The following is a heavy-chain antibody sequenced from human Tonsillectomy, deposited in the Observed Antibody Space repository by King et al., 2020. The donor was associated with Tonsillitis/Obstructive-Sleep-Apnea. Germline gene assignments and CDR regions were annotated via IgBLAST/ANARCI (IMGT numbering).Heavy chain of an antibody. Sequence: QLQESGPGLLKPSETLSLTCTVSSGSVSSRSSYWGWIRQPPGKGLECIGSVYYSGSTYYNPPLRGRVTISVDTSKNQFSLNLRSVTAADTAVYYCARHGYCTGGACYRGGFDIWGQGTLVTVSS. CDR1: SGSVSSRSSY. CDR3: ARHGYCTGGACYRGGFDI. CDR2: VYYSGST. D-gene: IGHD2-8*02. V-gene: IGHV4-39*01. J-gene: IGHJ3*02.